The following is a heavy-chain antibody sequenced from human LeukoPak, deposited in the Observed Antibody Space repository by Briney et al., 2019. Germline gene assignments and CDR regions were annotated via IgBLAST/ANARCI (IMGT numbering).Heavy chain of an antibody. CDR3: ARDRPRGNYYYGMDV. D-gene: IGHD3-10*01. CDR2: VSTSGST. V-gene: IGHV4-4*07. Sequence: PSETLSLTCTVSGGSISSYYWSWIRQPAGKGLEWIGRVSTSGSTNFSRSLKSRVTMSVDTSKNQFSLELNSVTAADTAVYYCARDRPRGNYYYGMDVWGQGTTVTVSS. CDR1: GGSISSYY. J-gene: IGHJ6*02.